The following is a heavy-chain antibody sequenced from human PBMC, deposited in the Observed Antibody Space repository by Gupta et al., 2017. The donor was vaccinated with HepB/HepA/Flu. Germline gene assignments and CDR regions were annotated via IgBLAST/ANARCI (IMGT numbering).Heavy chain of an antibody. CDR1: GGSFSSSNW. Sequence: QVQLQESGPGLVTHSGTLSLACAVSGGSFSSSNWWSWVRQPPGKGLECIGEIYHSGSTNYNPSLKSQVTISVDKSKNQFSLKLSSVTAADTAVYYCARREAPGSSCFDYWGQGTLVTVSS. J-gene: IGHJ4*02. CDR3: ARREAPGSSCFDY. V-gene: IGHV4-4*02. D-gene: IGHD6-13*01. CDR2: IYHSGST.